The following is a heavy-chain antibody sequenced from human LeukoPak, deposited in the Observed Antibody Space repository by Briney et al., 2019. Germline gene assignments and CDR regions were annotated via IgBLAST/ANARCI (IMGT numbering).Heavy chain of an antibody. CDR3: ARSYYYGSGSYYNWFDP. D-gene: IGHD3-10*01. CDR1: GGSISSGSYY. Sequence: SQTLSLTCTVSGGSISSGSYYWSWIRQPAGKGLEWIGRIYTSGSTNYNPSLKSRVTISVDTSKNQFSLKLSSVTAADTAVYYCARSYYYGSGSYYNWFDPWGQGTLVTASS. CDR2: IYTSGST. V-gene: IGHV4-61*02. J-gene: IGHJ5*02.